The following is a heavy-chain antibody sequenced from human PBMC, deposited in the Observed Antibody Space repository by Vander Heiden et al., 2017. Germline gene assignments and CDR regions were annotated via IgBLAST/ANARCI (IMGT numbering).Heavy chain of an antibody. CDR2: IYYNGNA. CDR1: GGSITTENYF. CDR3: AREVDVATTSDAFDI. D-gene: IGHD2-2*01. J-gene: IGHJ3*02. V-gene: IGHV4-31*03. Sequence: QVQLQESGPGLLKTSQTLSLTCTVPGGSITTENYFWSWIRQPPGRAPEWIGYIYYNGNAYYNPSLQSRAFMSRDTSKNQFSLRLSSVTAADTAMYYCAREVDVATTSDAFDIWGQGTMVTVS.